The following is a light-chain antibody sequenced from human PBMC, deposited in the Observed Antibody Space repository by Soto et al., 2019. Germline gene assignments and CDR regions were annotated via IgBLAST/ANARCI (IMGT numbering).Light chain of an antibody. CDR2: DVT. J-gene: IGLJ3*02. Sequence: QSALTQPRSVSGSPGQSVTISCSGTSSDVGAYNSVSWYQQHPGKAPKLRIYDVTKRPSGVPDRFSGSKSGNTASLTISGLQADDEADYYCCSYAGSYTWVFGGGTKLTVL. CDR1: SSDVGAYNS. V-gene: IGLV2-11*01. CDR3: CSYAGSYTWV.